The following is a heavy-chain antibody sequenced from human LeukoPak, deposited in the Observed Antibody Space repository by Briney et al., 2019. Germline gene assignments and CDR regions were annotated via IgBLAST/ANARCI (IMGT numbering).Heavy chain of an antibody. V-gene: IGHV3-7*01. CDR2: IKQDGNEK. CDR1: GFTFSSYW. D-gene: IGHD3/OR15-3a*01. Sequence: PGGSLRLSCAASGFTFSSYWMSWVRQAPGKGLEWVASIKQDGNEKYYVDSVKGRFTISRDNAKNSLYLQMNSLRDEDTAVYFCARDKDWAFDFWGQGTLVTVSS. CDR3: ARDKDWAFDF. J-gene: IGHJ4*02.